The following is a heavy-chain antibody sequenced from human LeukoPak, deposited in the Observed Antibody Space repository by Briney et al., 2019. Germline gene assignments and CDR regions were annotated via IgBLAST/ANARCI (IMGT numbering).Heavy chain of an antibody. Sequence: GASVKVSCKASGGTFSSYAISWVRQAPGQGLEWMGGIIPIFGTENSAQKFQGRVTITADKSTSTAYMELSSLRSEDTAVYYCANSLNYYGSGSLVYWGQGTLVTVSS. CDR2: IIPIFGTE. CDR3: ANSLNYYGSGSLVY. D-gene: IGHD3-10*01. J-gene: IGHJ4*02. CDR1: GGTFSSYA. V-gene: IGHV1-69*06.